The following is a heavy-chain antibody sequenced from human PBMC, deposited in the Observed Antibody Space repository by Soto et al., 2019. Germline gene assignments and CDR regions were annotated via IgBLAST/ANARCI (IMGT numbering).Heavy chain of an antibody. CDR1: GVSISDTSYY. V-gene: IGHV4-39*01. CDR3: ARHGSY. CDR2: IYFSGTT. J-gene: IGHJ4*02. Sequence: SATLSLTCNVSGVSISDTSYYWGWIRQAPGKGLEWIGTIYFSGTTFYNPSLKSRLSISVDTAQNQFSLRLTSVTAADTAVYYCARHGSYWGQGTLVTVSS.